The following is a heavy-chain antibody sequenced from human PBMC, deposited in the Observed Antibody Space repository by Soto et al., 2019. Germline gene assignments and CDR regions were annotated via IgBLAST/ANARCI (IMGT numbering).Heavy chain of an antibody. CDR1: GFTFSSYG. V-gene: IGHV3-30*18. CDR2: ISYDGSNK. Sequence: PGGSLRLSCAASGFTFSSYGMHWVRQAPGKGLEWVAVISYDGSNKYYADSVKGRFTISRDNSKNTLYLQMNSLRAEDTAVYYCAKDLESRTPTPYYYYGMDVWGQGTTVTVSS. J-gene: IGHJ6*02. CDR3: AKDLESRTPTPYYYYGMDV.